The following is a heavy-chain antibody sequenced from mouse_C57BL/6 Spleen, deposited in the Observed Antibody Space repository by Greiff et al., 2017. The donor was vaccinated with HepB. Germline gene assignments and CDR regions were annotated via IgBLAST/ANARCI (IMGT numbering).Heavy chain of an antibody. CDR3: ARMITTAGEDY. CDR1: GYTFTSYT. V-gene: IGHV1-4*01. J-gene: IGHJ4*01. D-gene: IGHD2-4*01. CDR2: INPSSGYT. Sequence: QVQLQQSGAELARPGASVKMSCKASGYTFTSYTMHWVKQRPGQGLEWIGYINPSSGYTKYNQKFKDKATLTADKSSSTAYMQLSSLTSEDSAVYYCARMITTAGEDYWGQGTSVTVSS.